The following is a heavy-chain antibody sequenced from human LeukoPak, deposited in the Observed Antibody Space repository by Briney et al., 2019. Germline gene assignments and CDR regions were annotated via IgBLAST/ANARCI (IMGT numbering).Heavy chain of an antibody. J-gene: IGHJ5*02. Sequence: SETLSLTCTVSGGSISSGSYYWSWIRQPAGKGLEWIGRIYTSGSTNYNPSLKSRVTISVDTSKNQFSLKLSSVTAADTAVYYCARHGDYVNWFDPWGQGTLVTVSS. D-gene: IGHD4-17*01. V-gene: IGHV4-61*02. CDR1: GGSISSGSYY. CDR2: IYTSGST. CDR3: ARHGDYVNWFDP.